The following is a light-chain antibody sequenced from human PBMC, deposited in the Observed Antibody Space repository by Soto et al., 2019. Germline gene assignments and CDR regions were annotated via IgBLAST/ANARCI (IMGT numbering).Light chain of an antibody. CDR3: LQHYDXXWT. CDR2: AAS. V-gene: IGKV1-17*01. J-gene: IGKJ1*01. CDR1: QGITNS. Sequence: DIQMTQSPSSLSASVGDRITITCRASQGITNSLGWYQQKPGKAPKRLIYAASSLQSGVPSRFSGSGSGTEFTLTISXLXXEDFATYYCLQHYDXXWTFGQGTKVEIK.